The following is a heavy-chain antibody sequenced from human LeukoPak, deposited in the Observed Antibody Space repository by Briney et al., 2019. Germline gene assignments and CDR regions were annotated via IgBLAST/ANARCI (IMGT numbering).Heavy chain of an antibody. CDR1: GFTFSSYE. CDR3: ARRSYGSGGMIDY. Sequence: GSLRLSCSASGFTFSSYEMNWVRQAPGEGLEGVSYISSSGSTIYYADSVKGRFTISRDNAENSLYLQLNRLRAEDTAVYYCARRSYGSGGMIDYWRQGTLVTVSS. D-gene: IGHD6-19*01. V-gene: IGHV3-48*03. J-gene: IGHJ4*02. CDR2: ISSSGSTI.